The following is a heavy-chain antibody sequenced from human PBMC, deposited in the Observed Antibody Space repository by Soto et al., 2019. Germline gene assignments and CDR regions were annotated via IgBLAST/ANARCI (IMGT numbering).Heavy chain of an antibody. CDR2: IYSGGST. J-gene: IGHJ4*02. CDR3: ASSYSSSFGYY. V-gene: IGHV3-53*01. Sequence: VGSLRLSCAASGFTVSSNYMSWVRQAPGKGLEWVSVIYSGGSTYYADSVKGRFTISRDNSKNTLYLQMNSLRAEDTAVYYCASSYSSSFGYYWGQGTLVTVSS. CDR1: GFTVSSNY. D-gene: IGHD6-13*01.